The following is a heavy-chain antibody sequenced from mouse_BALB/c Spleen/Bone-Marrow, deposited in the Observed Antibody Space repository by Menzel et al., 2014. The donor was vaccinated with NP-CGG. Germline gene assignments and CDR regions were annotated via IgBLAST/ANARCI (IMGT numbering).Heavy chain of an antibody. CDR3: ARSGSSSGYFDY. CDR2: ISSGSSTI. CDR1: GFTFSSFG. Sequence: EVKLVESGGGLVQPGGSRKLSCAASGFTFSSFGMHWVRQAPEKGLEWVAYISSGSSTIYYADTVMGRFTISRDNPKNPLFLQMTSLRSEDTAMYYCARSGSSSGYFDYWGQGTPLTVSS. D-gene: IGHD1-1*01. V-gene: IGHV5-17*02. J-gene: IGHJ2*01.